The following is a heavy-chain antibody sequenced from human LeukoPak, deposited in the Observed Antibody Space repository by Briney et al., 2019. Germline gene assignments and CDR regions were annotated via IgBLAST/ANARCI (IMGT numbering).Heavy chain of an antibody. Sequence: GGSLKLSCAASGFTFSGSAMHWVRQASGKGLEWVGRTRSKANSYATAYAASVKGRFTISRDDSKNTAYLQMNSLKTEDTAVYYCTRQGFSGSYSDPRSYGMDVWGQGTTVTVSS. D-gene: IGHD1-26*01. CDR3: TRQGFSGSYSDPRSYGMDV. V-gene: IGHV3-73*01. CDR2: TRSKANSYAT. J-gene: IGHJ6*02. CDR1: GFTFSGSA.